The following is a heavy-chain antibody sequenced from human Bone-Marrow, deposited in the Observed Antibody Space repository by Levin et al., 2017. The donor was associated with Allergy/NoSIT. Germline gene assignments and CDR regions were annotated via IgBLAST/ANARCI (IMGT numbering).Heavy chain of an antibody. V-gene: IGHV4-4*02. CDR3: ASQHYFDSSGAFDI. J-gene: IGHJ3*02. Sequence: GSLRLSCVVSGTSINSNNWWSWVRQSPGKGLEWIGEIYHSGSTTYNPSLKSRVTMSVDNSKNQFSLKLTSVTAADTAVYYCASQHYFDSSGAFDIWGQGTMVIVSS. CDR1: GTSINSNNW. CDR2: IYHSGST. D-gene: IGHD3-22*01.